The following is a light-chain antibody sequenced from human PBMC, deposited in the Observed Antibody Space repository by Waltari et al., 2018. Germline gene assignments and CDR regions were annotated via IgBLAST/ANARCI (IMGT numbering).Light chain of an antibody. V-gene: IGKV1-5*03. CDR1: QSISKW. CDR2: EAS. Sequence: DIRMTQSPSTLSASAGDRVITTFRASQSISKWLAWYQQKPGKAPKLLIYEASTLQSGVTSRFSGTGSGTDFTLTISSLQPDDFATYYCQQYNSYSLLTFGGGTKVEIK. J-gene: IGKJ4*01. CDR3: QQYNSYSLLT.